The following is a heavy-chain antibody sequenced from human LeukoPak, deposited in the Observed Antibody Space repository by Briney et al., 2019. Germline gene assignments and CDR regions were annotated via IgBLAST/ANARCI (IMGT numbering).Heavy chain of an antibody. D-gene: IGHD3-16*01. CDR3: ARGRRILGGPENAGDFFDY. CDR1: GYTFTDYY. CDR2: IKTNSGAT. Sequence: ASVKVSCKASGYTFTDYYLLWVRQAPGQGLEWMGWIKTNSGATDYAQNFEARVTMTRDTSSGTAYLDLSSLTSDDTAVYYCARGRRILGGPENAGDFFDYWGQGTLVIVSS. V-gene: IGHV1-2*02. J-gene: IGHJ4*01.